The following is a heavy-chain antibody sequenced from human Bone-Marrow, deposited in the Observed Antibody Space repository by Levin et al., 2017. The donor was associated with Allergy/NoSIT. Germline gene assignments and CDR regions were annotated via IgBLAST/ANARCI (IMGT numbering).Heavy chain of an antibody. V-gene: IGHV3-74*01. CDR3: ARGNSGDGFFDY. CDR1: GFTISGYW. CDR2: ISGDGSST. J-gene: IGHJ4*02. Sequence: GGSLRLSCVTSGFTISGYWMHWVRQAPGKGLEWVARISGDGSSTSYADSVKDRFTISRDNAKNTLYLQVNSLRPEDTAVYYCARGNSGDGFFDYWGQGTLVTVSS. D-gene: IGHD5-12*01.